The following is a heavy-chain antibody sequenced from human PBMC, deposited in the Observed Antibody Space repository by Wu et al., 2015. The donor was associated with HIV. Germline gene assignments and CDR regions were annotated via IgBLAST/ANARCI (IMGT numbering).Heavy chain of an antibody. CDR2: IIPLFGTP. D-gene: IGHD5-24*01. CDR3: ARDGPDGFNPAXKYFDP. V-gene: IGHV1-69*05. J-gene: IGHJ5*02. CDR1: GGTFSTYG. Sequence: QVQLVQSGTEVKKPGSSVKVSCKASGGTFSTYGFTWVRQAPGQGLEWMGGIIPLFGTPNYAQKFQGRVTITTDKSMTTAYMELRSLRSEDTAVYYCARDGPDGFNPAXKYFDPWAREPWSTVSS.